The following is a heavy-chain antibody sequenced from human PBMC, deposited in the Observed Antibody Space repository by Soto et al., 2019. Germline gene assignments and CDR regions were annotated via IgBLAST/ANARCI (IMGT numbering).Heavy chain of an antibody. CDR1: GYTFTSYG. D-gene: IGHD3-9*01. J-gene: IGHJ6*03. CDR3: ARDGPYDILTGVENYYYYYYMDV. Sequence: ASVKVSCKASGYTFTSYGISWVRQAPGQGLEWKGWISAYNDNTNYAQKLQGRVTMTTDTSTSTAYMELWSLRSDDTAVYYCARDGPYDILTGVENYYYYYYMDVWGKGTTVTVSS. CDR2: ISAYNDNT. V-gene: IGHV1-18*01.